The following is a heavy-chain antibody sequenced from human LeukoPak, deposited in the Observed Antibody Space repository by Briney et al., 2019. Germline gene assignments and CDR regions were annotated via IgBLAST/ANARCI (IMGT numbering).Heavy chain of an antibody. CDR1: GYTFTGYY. D-gene: IGHD5-18*01. J-gene: IGHJ4*02. CDR3: ARDRVGSGYSYGYSLDY. Sequence: ASVKVSCKASGYTFTGYYMHWVRQPPGQGLEWMGWINPNSGGTNYAQKFQGRVTMTRDTSISTAHMEVSRLRSDDTAVYYCARDRVGSGYSYGYSLDYWGQGTLVTVSS. V-gene: IGHV1-2*02. CDR2: INPNSGGT.